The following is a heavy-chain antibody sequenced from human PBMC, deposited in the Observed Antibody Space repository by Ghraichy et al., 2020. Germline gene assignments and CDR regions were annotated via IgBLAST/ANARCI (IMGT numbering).Heavy chain of an antibody. V-gene: IGHV3-21*01. D-gene: IGHD3-22*01. CDR1: GFTFSSYS. Sequence: GGSLRLSCAASGFTFSSYSMNWVRQAPGKGLEWVSSISSSSSYIYYADSVKGRFTISRDNAKNSLYLQMNSLRAEDTAVYYCARGRGYYDSSGSYHHRMTYFDYWGQGTLVTVSS. J-gene: IGHJ4*02. CDR2: ISSSSSYI. CDR3: ARGRGYYDSSGSYHHRMTYFDY.